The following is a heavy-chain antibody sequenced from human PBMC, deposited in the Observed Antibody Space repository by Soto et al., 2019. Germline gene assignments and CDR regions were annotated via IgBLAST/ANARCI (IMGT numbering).Heavy chain of an antibody. CDR1: GGSISSSSYY. V-gene: IGHV4-39*01. Sequence: SETLSLTCTVSGGSISSSSYYWGWIRQPPGKGLEWIGSIYYSGSTYYNPSLKSRVTISVDTSKNQFSLKLSSVTAADTAVYYCQLGYYDYIWGSYPSDPDAFDIWGQGTMVTVSS. CDR2: IYYSGST. D-gene: IGHD3-16*02. CDR3: QLGYYDYIWGSYPSDPDAFDI. J-gene: IGHJ3*02.